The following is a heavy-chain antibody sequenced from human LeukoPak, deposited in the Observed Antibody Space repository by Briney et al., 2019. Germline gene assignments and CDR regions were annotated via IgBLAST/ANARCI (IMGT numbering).Heavy chain of an antibody. J-gene: IGHJ4*02. Sequence: SQTLSLTCAISGDSVSSKSTAWNWIRQSPSSGLEWLGRTYYRSKWFNDYAVSVKGRITINPDTSKNQFSLHLNSVTPEDTAVYYCGRAEHDWGSDYWGQGTLVTVSS. CDR2: TYYRSKWFN. CDR3: GRAEHDWGSDY. CDR1: GDSVSSKSTA. D-gene: IGHD3-9*01. V-gene: IGHV6-1*01.